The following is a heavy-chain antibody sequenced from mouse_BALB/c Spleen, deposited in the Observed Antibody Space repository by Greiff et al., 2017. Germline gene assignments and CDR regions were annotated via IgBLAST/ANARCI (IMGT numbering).Heavy chain of an antibody. CDR1: GYTFTSYW. D-gene: IGHD3-1*01. CDR2: INPSNGRT. CDR3: ARSGGRDFDY. Sequence: QVQLQQPGAELVKPGASVKLSCKASGYTFTSYWMHWVKQRPGQGLEWIGEINPSNGRTNYNEKFKSKATLTVDKTSSTAYMQLSSLTSEDAAVFDCARSGGRDFDYWGQGTTLTVSS. J-gene: IGHJ2*01. V-gene: IGHV1S81*02.